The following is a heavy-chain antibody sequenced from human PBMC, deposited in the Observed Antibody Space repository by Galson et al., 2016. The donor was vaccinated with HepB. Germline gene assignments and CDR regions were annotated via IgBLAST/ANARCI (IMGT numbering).Heavy chain of an antibody. Sequence: SVKVSCKASGYIFSNYGISWVRQAPGQGLEWMGWISAYNGKINYAQKFQDRVTMTTDTSTSTAYMELRSLRSDDTAVYYCARVRRELFYYEDTAYYSGGDYWGQGTLVSVSS. CDR1: GYIFSNYG. J-gene: IGHJ4*02. CDR3: ARVRRELFYYEDTAYYSGGDY. CDR2: ISAYNGKI. D-gene: IGHD3-22*01. V-gene: IGHV1-18*04.